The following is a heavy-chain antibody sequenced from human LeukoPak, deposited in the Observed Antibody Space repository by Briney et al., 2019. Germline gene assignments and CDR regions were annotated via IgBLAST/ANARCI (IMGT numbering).Heavy chain of an antibody. Sequence: PSETLSLTCTVSGDSISSRYWSWIRQPPGKGLEWIAFFSYTGSTNYNPSLKSRVTISVDTSKNQFSLKLSSVTAADTALYYCTRVGPRRDGYNVDYWGQGTLVSVSS. J-gene: IGHJ4*02. D-gene: IGHD5-24*01. CDR1: GDSISSRY. V-gene: IGHV4-59*11. CDR2: FSYTGST. CDR3: TRVGPRRDGYNVDY.